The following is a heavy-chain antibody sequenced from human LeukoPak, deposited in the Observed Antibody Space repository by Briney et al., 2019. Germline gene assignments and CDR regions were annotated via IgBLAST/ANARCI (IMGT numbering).Heavy chain of an antibody. CDR1: GYTFTGYY. J-gene: IGHJ4*02. V-gene: IGHV1-2*02. CDR2: INPNSGGT. Sequence: ASVKVSCKASGYTFTGYYMHWVRQAPGQGLEWMGWINPNSGGTNYAQKFQGRVTMTRDTSISTAYMELSRLRSDDTAVYYCASPDRSFRYSSGWYYFDYWGQGTLVTVSS. CDR3: ASPDRSFRYSSGWYYFDY. D-gene: IGHD6-19*01.